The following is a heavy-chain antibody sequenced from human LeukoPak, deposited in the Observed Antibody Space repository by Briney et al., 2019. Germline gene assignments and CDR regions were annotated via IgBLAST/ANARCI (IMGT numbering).Heavy chain of an antibody. CDR1: GFTFSSYG. Sequence: PGGSLRLSCAASGFTFSSYGMHWVRQAPGKGLEWVAFIRYDGSNKYYADSVKGRFTISRDNSKNTLYLQMNSLRAEDTAVYYCAKGIGYYGSGSSHYFDYWGQGTLVTVSS. D-gene: IGHD3-10*01. J-gene: IGHJ4*02. V-gene: IGHV3-30*02. CDR3: AKGIGYYGSGSSHYFDY. CDR2: IRYDGSNK.